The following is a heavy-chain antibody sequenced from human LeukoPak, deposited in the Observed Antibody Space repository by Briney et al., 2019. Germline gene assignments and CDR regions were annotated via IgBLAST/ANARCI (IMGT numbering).Heavy chain of an antibody. V-gene: IGHV4-59*01. CDR3: ARATVAGGIYFDY. J-gene: IGHJ4*02. Sequence: KASETLPLTCTVSGGSISSYYWSWIRQPPGKGLEWIGYIYYSGSTNYNPSLKSRVTISVDTSKNQFSLKLSSVTAADTAVYYCARATVAGGIYFDYWGQGTLVTVSS. CDR2: IYYSGST. D-gene: IGHD6-19*01. CDR1: GGSISSYY.